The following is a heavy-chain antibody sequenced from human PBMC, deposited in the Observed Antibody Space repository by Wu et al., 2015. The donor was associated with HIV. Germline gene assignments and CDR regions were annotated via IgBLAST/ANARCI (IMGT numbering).Heavy chain of an antibody. CDR3: ASPFGSGP. CDR1: GYNFSGYY. V-gene: IGHV1-2*02. J-gene: IGHJ5*02. D-gene: IGHD3-10*01. Sequence: QVQLVQSGAEVKKPGASVKVSCKASGYNFSGYYMHWLRQAPGQGLEWMGWINPNSGGTNYAQTFQGRVTMTRDTSISTAYMELSRLRYDDTAVYYCASPFGSGPWGQGTLVTVSS. CDR2: INPNSGGT.